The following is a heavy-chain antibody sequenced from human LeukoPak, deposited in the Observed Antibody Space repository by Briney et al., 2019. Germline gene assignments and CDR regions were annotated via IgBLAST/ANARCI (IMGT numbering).Heavy chain of an antibody. V-gene: IGHV4-4*07. CDR1: GDSISGYF. J-gene: IGHJ4*02. CDR2: MHADGDS. CDR3: ARAPSGCGGTCAFDS. D-gene: IGHD2-15*01. Sequence: SETLSLTCTVSGDSISGYFWSWIRQPAGKGLEWIGRMHADGDSNYNPSLKSRITLSFDTPENQFSLTLASVTAADTAVYFCARAPSGCGGTCAFDSWGQGTLVTVSS.